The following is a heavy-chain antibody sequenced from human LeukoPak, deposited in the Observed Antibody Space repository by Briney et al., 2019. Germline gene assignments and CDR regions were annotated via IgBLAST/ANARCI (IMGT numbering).Heavy chain of an antibody. D-gene: IGHD3-22*01. CDR3: AKEGRYYDTSGFYGD. CDR1: GFTFSSYA. Sequence: GGSLRLSCAASGFTFSSYAMSWVRQAPGKGLEGFSAISGSGGNTCYADSVKGRFTISRDNSKNTLYLHMNSLRAEDTAVYYCAKEGRYYDTSGFYGDWGQGTLVTVST. CDR2: ISGSGGNT. J-gene: IGHJ4*02. V-gene: IGHV3-23*01.